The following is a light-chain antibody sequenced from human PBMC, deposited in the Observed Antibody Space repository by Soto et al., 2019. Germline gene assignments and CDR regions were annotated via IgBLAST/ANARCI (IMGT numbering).Light chain of an antibody. Sequence: DIQLTQSPSFLSASVGDRVTITCRASQGLSSDLAWYQQKPGKAPKLLIYAASTLQSGVPSRFSGSGSGTECTLTISRLQPENFATYYCQQLNSYPITFGQGTRLEIK. CDR2: AAS. V-gene: IGKV1-9*01. CDR1: QGLSSD. CDR3: QQLNSYPIT. J-gene: IGKJ5*01.